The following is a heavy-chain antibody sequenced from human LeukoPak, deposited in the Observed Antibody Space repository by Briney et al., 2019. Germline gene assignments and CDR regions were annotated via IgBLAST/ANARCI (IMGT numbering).Heavy chain of an antibody. V-gene: IGHV3-23*01. CDR2: ISGSGGST. Sequence: PGGSLRLSCAASGFTFSSYAMSWVRQAPGKGLEWVSAISGSGGSTYHADSVKGRFTISRDNSKNTLYLQMNSLRAEDTAVYHCAKGSAGYSQVHDYWGQGSLVTISS. D-gene: IGHD5-24*01. CDR3: AKGSAGYSQVHDY. CDR1: GFTFSSYA. J-gene: IGHJ4*02.